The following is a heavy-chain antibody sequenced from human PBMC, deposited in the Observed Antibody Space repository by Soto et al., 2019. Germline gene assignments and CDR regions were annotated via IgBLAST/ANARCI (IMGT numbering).Heavy chain of an antibody. CDR1: GYTFTSYG. CDR3: AGDRGPYCFDP. J-gene: IGHJ5*02. V-gene: IGHV1-18*01. CDR2: ISAYNGNT. Sequence: VQLVQSGAEVKKPGASVKVSCKASGYTFTSYGISWVRQAPGQGLEWMGWISAYNGNTNYAQKLQGTVTMTTDTSTSTAYRERRSLRSDDTAVYYCAGDRGPYCFDPWGQGTLVTVSS. D-gene: IGHD3-16*01.